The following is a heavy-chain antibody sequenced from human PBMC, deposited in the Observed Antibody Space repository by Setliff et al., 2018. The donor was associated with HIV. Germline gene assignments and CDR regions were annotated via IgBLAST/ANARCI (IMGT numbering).Heavy chain of an antibody. J-gene: IGHJ3*02. D-gene: IGHD4-4*01. CDR1: GFTFSSYA. CDR2: ISGSGYGT. CDR3: ARVEYVNYILDAFDI. Sequence: PGGSLRLSCAASGFTFSSYAMSWVRQAPGKGLEWVSGISGSGYGTFYADSVKRRFTISRDNAKNSLYLQMNSLRAEDTAVYYCARVEYVNYILDAFDIWGQGTMVTVSS. V-gene: IGHV3-23*01.